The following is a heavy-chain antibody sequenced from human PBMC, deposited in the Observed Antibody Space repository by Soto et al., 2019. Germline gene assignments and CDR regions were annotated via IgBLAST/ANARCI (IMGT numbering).Heavy chain of an antibody. CDR2: IYYSGST. CDR3: ARGIQYCSGGSCFSFVDWFDP. D-gene: IGHD2-15*01. CDR1: GGSVSSGSYY. J-gene: IGHJ5*02. Sequence: ETLSLTCTVSGGSVSSGSYYWSWIRQPPGKGLEWIGYIYYSGSTNYNPSLKSRVTISVDTSKNQFSLKLSSVTAADTAVYYCARGIQYCSGGSCFSFVDWFDPWGQGTLVTVSS. V-gene: IGHV4-61*01.